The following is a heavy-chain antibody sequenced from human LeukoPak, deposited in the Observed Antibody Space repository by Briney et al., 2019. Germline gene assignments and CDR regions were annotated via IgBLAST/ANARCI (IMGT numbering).Heavy chain of an antibody. CDR2: IYPGDSDT. Sequence: GESLKISCKGSGYSFPNYWIGWVRQMPGEGLEWMGIIYPGDSDTRYSPSFQGQVTISADKSISTAYLQWSSLKASDTAMYYCARLRLPDGGVIDYWGQGTLVTVSS. CDR3: ARLRLPDGGVIDY. J-gene: IGHJ4*02. D-gene: IGHD3-16*01. V-gene: IGHV5-51*01. CDR1: GYSFPNYW.